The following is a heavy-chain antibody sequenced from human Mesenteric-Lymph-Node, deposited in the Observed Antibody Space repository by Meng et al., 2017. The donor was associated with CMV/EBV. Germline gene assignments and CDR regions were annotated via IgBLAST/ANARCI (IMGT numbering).Heavy chain of an antibody. Sequence: SWAASGFTVSSNYMSWVRQAPGKGLEWVSVIYSGGSTYYADSVQGRFTISRDNSKNTLYLQMNSLRAEDTAVYYCARVICSSTSCYTWYFDYWGQGTLVTVSS. V-gene: IGHV3-53*01. CDR2: IYSGGST. D-gene: IGHD2-2*02. CDR1: GFTVSSNY. J-gene: IGHJ4*02. CDR3: ARVICSSTSCYTWYFDY.